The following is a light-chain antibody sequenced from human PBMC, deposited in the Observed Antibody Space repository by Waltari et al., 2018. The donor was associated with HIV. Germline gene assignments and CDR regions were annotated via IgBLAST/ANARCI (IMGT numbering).Light chain of an antibody. Sequence: QSALTQPPSVSGSPQQSVTIPCTGTSSDVGAYDRISWYHQPPGTAPTLMIYEVISRPSGVPDRFSGSKSGNTASLTISGLQAEDEGDYYCSSYTSSNIYVFGTATTVTVL. J-gene: IGLJ1*01. CDR1: SSDVGAYDR. V-gene: IGLV2-18*02. CDR3: SSYTSSNIYV. CDR2: EVI.